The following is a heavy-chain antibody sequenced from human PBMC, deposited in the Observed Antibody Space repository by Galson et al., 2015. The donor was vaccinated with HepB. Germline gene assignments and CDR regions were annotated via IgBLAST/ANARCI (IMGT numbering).Heavy chain of an antibody. D-gene: IGHD4-11*01. J-gene: IGHJ6*02. V-gene: IGHV1-69*13. CDR1: GGTFSSYA. CDR2: ITSILGTT. Sequence: SVKVSCKASGGTFSSYAISWVRQAPGQGLEWMGGITSILGTTNYAQRFQGRVTIIADESTNTAYMELSSLRSEDTAVYYCAREYGTVTAFYYYAMDVWGQGTTVTVSS. CDR3: AREYGTVTAFYYYAMDV.